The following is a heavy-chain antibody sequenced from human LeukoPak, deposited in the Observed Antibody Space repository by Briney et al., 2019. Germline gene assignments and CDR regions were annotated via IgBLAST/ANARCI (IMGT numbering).Heavy chain of an antibody. CDR1: GGSISSYY. CDR2: IYYSGST. V-gene: IGHV4-59*01. CDR3: ARGGMAAAVVYYYMDV. Sequence: SETLSLTCTVSGGSISSYYWSWIRQPPGKGLEWIGYIYYSGSTNYNPSLKSRVTISVDTSRNQFSLKLSSVTAADTAVYYCARGGMAAAVVYYYMDVWGKGTTVTVSS. J-gene: IGHJ6*03. D-gene: IGHD6-13*01.